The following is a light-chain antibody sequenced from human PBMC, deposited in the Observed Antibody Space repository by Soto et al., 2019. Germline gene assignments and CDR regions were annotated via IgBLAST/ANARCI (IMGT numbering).Light chain of an antibody. CDR2: EVS. V-gene: IGLV2-8*01. CDR3: CSYAGGNTFV. CDR1: SSDVGGYNY. Sequence: QSALTQPPSASGSPGQSVTISCTGTSSDVGGYNYVSWYQHYPGKAPKLMIYEVSKRPSGVPDRFSGSKSGNTASLTIAEVQAEDEADYYCCSYAGGNTFVFGTGTKLTVL. J-gene: IGLJ1*01.